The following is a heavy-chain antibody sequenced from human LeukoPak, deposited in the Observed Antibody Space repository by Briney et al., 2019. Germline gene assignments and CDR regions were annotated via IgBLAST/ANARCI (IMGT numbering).Heavy chain of an antibody. J-gene: IGHJ4*02. Sequence: SETLSLTCAVSGGSISTGGYSWSWIRQPPGKGLEWIGYFYQSGNTYYSPSFKSRVTISVDRSKNQFSLKLSSVTAADTAVYYCARYGDYGYFDYWGQGTLVTVSS. V-gene: IGHV4-30-2*01. CDR3: ARYGDYGYFDY. CDR1: GGSISTGGYS. CDR2: FYQSGNT. D-gene: IGHD4-17*01.